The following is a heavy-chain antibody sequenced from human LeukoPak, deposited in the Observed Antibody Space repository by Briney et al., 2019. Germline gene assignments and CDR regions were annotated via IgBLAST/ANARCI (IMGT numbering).Heavy chain of an antibody. CDR2: INSDGSST. Sequence: GSLRLSCAASGFTFSSYWMHWVRQAPGKGLVWVSRINSDGSSTSYADSVKGRFTISRDNAKNTLYLQMNSLRAEDTAVYYCARRFYYGDQDYWGQGTLVTVSS. CDR1: GFTFSSYW. V-gene: IGHV3-74*01. D-gene: IGHD4-17*01. CDR3: ARRFYYGDQDY. J-gene: IGHJ4*02.